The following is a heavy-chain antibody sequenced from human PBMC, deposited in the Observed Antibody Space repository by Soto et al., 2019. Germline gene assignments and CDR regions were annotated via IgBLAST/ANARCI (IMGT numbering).Heavy chain of an antibody. CDR2: IYHTGST. J-gene: IGHJ3*02. CDR3: ASLYSRGGGIGGAFVM. D-gene: IGHD2-15*01. CDR1: GGSISSGGYS. V-gene: IGHV4-30-2*01. Sequence: SETLSLTCAVSGGSISSGGYSWSWIRHPPGKGLEWIGYIYHTGSTYYNPSLKSRVTIPVNRSKNQFSLKLSSVTASDTAVYYCASLYSRGGGIGGAFVMWGPETMLTV.